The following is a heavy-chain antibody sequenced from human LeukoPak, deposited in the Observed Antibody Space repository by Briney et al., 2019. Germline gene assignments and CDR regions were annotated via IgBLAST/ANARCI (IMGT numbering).Heavy chain of an antibody. CDR1: GYTFTSYG. CDR2: ISAYNGNT. V-gene: IGHV1-18*01. Sequence: GASVKVSCKASGYTFTSYGISWVRQAPGQGLEWMGWISAYNGNTNYAQKLQGRVTMTTDTSTSTAYMELRSLRSDDTAVYYCASALTFGGVIDFDYWGQGTLVTVSS. CDR3: ASALTFGGVIDFDY. J-gene: IGHJ4*02. D-gene: IGHD3-16*01.